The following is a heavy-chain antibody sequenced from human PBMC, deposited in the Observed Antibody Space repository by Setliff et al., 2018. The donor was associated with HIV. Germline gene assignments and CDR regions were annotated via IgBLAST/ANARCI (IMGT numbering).Heavy chain of an antibody. D-gene: IGHD3-16*01. CDR2: ISAYNGNT. J-gene: IGHJ6*02. CDR3: ARSGWTNYVVSPPSAMDV. V-gene: IGHV1-18*04. CDR1: GYSFTAYQ. Sequence: ASVKVSCKTFGYSFTAYQMHWLRQAPGQGLEWIGWISAYNGNTYSAQKFQGRVTMTTDSSTSTAYMELRSLRSDDTAMYYCARSGWTNYVVSPPSAMDVWGQGTTVTVSS.